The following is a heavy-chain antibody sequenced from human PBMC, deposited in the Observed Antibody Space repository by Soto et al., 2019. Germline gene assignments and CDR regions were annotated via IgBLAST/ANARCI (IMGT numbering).Heavy chain of an antibody. V-gene: IGHV1-8*01. CDR2: MNPNSGNT. CDR1: GYTFANYD. J-gene: IGHJ3*02. CDR3: ASGWRVPAANGAFDI. D-gene: IGHD2-2*01. Sequence: ASVKVSCKASGYTFANYDINWVRQATGQGLEWMGWMNPNSGNTGYAQKFQGRVTMTRNTSISTAYMELSSLRSEDTAVYYCASGWRVPAANGAFDIWGQGTMVTVSS.